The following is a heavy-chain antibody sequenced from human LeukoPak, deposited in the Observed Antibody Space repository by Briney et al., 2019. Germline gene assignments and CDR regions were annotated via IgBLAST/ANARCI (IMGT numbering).Heavy chain of an antibody. Sequence: GGSLRLSCAASGFTVSSNYMSWVRQVPGKGLEWVSVIYSGGRTYYADSVEGRFTISRDNSKNTLYLQMNSLRAEDAAVYYCARSPDGLMGATSDWGQGALVTVSS. J-gene: IGHJ4*02. V-gene: IGHV3-53*01. CDR2: IYSGGRT. CDR3: ARSPDGLMGATSD. CDR1: GFTVSSNY. D-gene: IGHD1-26*01.